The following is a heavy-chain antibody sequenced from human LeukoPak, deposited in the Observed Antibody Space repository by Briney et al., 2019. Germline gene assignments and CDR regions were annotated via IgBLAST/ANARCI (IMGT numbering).Heavy chain of an antibody. CDR2: ISGGGETT. D-gene: IGHD3-22*01. Sequence: GGTLRLSCAASGFTFSTYAMSWVRQAPGKGLEWVSSISGGGETTHYAESVKGRFTISRDNSKNTLYLQMNSLRAEDTAVYYCAKAIRDYYDSSGAYWYFDLWGRGTLVTVSS. J-gene: IGHJ2*01. V-gene: IGHV3-23*01. CDR3: AKAIRDYYDSSGAYWYFDL. CDR1: GFTFSTYA.